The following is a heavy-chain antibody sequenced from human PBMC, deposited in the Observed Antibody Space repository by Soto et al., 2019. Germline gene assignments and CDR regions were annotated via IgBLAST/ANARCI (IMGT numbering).Heavy chain of an antibody. V-gene: IGHV1-69*01. CDR2: IIPVFGTA. CDR3: ARGWNDFPH. D-gene: IGHD1-1*01. J-gene: IGHJ1*01. CDR1: GGTFSSYA. Sequence: QVQLVQSGAEVKKPGSSVKVSCKASGGTFSSYAISWVRQAPGQGLECMGGIIPVFGTANYAQKFQGRVTNNPGESTSTVYMELSSLRSEDTAVYYCARGWNDFPHWGQGTLVTVSS.